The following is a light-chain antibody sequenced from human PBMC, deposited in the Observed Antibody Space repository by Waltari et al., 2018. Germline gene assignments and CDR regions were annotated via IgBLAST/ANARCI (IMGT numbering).Light chain of an antibody. CDR2: GNN. CDR1: SSNIGAGYE. V-gene: IGLV1-40*01. CDR3: QSYDRSHVV. Sequence: QAVLPQPPSVSGAPGQRVTISCTGRSSNIGAGYEVHWYQPFSGTAPKLLIYGNNNRPSGVPDRFSGSKSGTSASLAITGLQAEDEADYYCQSYDRSHVVFGGGTKLTVL. J-gene: IGLJ2*01.